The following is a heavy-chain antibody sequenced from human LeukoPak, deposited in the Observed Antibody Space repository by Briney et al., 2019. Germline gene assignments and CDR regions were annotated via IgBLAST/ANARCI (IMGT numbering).Heavy chain of an antibody. CDR3: ARLGDCSGGSCSPTRWHFDY. Sequence: GESLKISCKGSGYSFTSYWIGWVRQMPGKGLEWMGIIYPGDSDTRYSPSFQGQVTISADKSISTAYLQWSSRKASDTAMYYCARLGDCSGGSCSPTRWHFDYWGQGTLVTVSS. CDR1: GYSFTSYW. CDR2: IYPGDSDT. V-gene: IGHV5-51*01. D-gene: IGHD2-15*01. J-gene: IGHJ4*02.